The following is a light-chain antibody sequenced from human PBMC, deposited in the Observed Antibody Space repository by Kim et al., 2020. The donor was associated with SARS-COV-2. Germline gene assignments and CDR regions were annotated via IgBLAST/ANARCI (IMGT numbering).Light chain of an antibody. J-gene: IGKJ4*01. CDR1: QSVLYSSNNKNY. Sequence: DIVMTQSPDSLAVSLGERATINCKSSQSVLYSSNNKNYLAWYQQKPGQPPKLLIYWASTRESGVPDRFSGSGSGTDFTLTISSLQAEDVAVYYCHEDYSLPPYTFGGGTKVDI. CDR2: WAS. CDR3: HEDYSLPPYT. V-gene: IGKV4-1*01.